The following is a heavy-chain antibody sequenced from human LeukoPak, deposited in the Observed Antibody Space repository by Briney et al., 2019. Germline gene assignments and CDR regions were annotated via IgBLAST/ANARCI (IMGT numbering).Heavy chain of an antibody. V-gene: IGHV3-72*01. D-gene: IGHD3-22*01. J-gene: IGHJ4*02. Sequence: GGSLRLSCAASGFTFSDHYMDWVRQAPGKGLEWVGRTRNKANSYTTEYAASVKGRFTISRDDSKNSLYLQMNSLKTEDTAVYYCARAPLVGYDSSGYHDYWGQGTLVTVSS. CDR2: TRNKANSYTT. CDR3: ARAPLVGYDSSGYHDY. CDR1: GFTFSDHY.